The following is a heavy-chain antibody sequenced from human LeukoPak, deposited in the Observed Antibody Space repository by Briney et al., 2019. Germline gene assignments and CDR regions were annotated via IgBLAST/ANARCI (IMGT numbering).Heavy chain of an antibody. CDR2: IRYDGSNK. V-gene: IGHV3-30*02. D-gene: IGHD5-18*01. Sequence: GGSLRLSCAASGFTFSSYGMHWVRQAPGKGLEWVAFIRYDGSNKYYADSVKGRFTISRENAKNFLYLQMNSLTPGDTAMYFCARGLPGGLDPWGQGTLVTVSS. J-gene: IGHJ5*02. CDR1: GFTFSSYG. CDR3: ARGLPGGLDP.